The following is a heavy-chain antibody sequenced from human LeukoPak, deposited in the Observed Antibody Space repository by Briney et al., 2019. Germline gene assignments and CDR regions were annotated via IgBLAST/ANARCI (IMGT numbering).Heavy chain of an antibody. V-gene: IGHV4-4*02. CDR3: AGRRSCTSCYVTFDY. J-gene: IGHJ4*02. CDR1: GGSISSSNW. Sequence: SGTLSLTCAVSGGSISSSNWWSWVRQPPGKGLEWIGEIYHSGSTNYNPSLKSRVTISVDTSKNQFSLKLSSVTAADTAVYYCAGRRSCTSCYVTFDYWGQGTLVTVSS. D-gene: IGHD2-2*01. CDR2: IYHSGST.